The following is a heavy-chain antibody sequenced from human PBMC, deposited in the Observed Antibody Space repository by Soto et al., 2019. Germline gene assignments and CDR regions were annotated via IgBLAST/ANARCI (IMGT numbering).Heavy chain of an antibody. V-gene: IGHV1-3*01. CDR2: INAGNGNT. CDR3: ARGRAYYGSVEPDY. Sequence: ASVKVSCKASGYTFTSYAMHWVRQAPGQRLEWMGWINAGNGNTKYSQKFQGRVTITRDTSASTAYMELSSLRSEDTAVYYCARGRAYYGSVEPDYWGQGTLVTVSS. CDR1: GYTFTSYA. D-gene: IGHD3-10*01. J-gene: IGHJ4*02.